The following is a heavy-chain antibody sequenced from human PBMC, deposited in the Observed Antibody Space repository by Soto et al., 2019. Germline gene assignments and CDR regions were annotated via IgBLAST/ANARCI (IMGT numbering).Heavy chain of an antibody. CDR1: GFTFSSYS. J-gene: IGHJ4*02. V-gene: IGHV3-21*01. D-gene: IGHD6-13*01. Sequence: GGSLRLSCAASGFTFSSYSMNWVRQAPGKGLEWVSSISCSSSYIYYADSVKGRFTISRDNAKNSLYLQMNSLRAEDTAVYYCARSGIAAADPLFDYWGQGTLVTVSS. CDR3: ARSGIAAADPLFDY. CDR2: ISCSSSYI.